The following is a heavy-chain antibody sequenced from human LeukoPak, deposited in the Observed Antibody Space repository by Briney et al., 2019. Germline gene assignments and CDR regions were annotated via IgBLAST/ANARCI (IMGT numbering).Heavy chain of an antibody. V-gene: IGHV3-7*03. CDR2: IKQDGSEK. Sequence: GGSLRLSCAASGFTFSSYWMSWVRQAPGKGLEWVANIKQDGSEKYYVDSVKGRITISRDNAKNSLYLQMNSLRAEDTAVYYCARDLIVVVPAAIHPRKYYYYYYGMDVWGQGTTVTVSS. CDR3: ARDLIVVVPAAIHPRKYYYYYYGMDV. J-gene: IGHJ6*02. CDR1: GFTFSSYW. D-gene: IGHD2-2*01.